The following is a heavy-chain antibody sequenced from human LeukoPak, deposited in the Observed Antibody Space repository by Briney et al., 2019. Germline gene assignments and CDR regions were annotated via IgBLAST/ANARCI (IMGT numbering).Heavy chain of an antibody. J-gene: IGHJ4*02. CDR1: GGSFSGYY. CDR2: INHSGST. V-gene: IGHV4-34*01. CDR3: ARGRGVDGLDY. Sequence: SETLSPTCAVYGGSFSGYYWSWIRQPPGKGLEWIGEINHSGSTNYNPSLKSRVTISVDTSKNQFSLKLSSVTAADTAVYYCARGRGVDGLDYWGQGTLVTVSS. D-gene: IGHD2-8*01.